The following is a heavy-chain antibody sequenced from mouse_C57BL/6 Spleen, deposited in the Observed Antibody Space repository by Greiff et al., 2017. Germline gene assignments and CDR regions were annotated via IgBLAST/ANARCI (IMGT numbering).Heavy chain of an antibody. CDR1: GYTFTSYW. Sequence: EVQLHQSGTVLARPGASVQMSCKTSGYTFTSYWMHWVKQRPGQGLDWIGAIYPGNSDTSYNQKFKGKAKLTAVTSASTAYMELSSLTNEDSAVYYCTNIYDCYQRPFAYWGQGTLVTVSA. J-gene: IGHJ3*01. V-gene: IGHV1-5*01. CDR3: TNIYDCYQRPFAY. D-gene: IGHD2-3*01. CDR2: IYPGNSDT.